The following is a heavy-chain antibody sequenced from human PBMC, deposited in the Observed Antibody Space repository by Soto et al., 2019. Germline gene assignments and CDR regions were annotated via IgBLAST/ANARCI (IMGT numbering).Heavy chain of an antibody. D-gene: IGHD2-21*02. J-gene: IGHJ4*02. V-gene: IGHV3-23*01. CDR3: AKDDFTDRGDDYFDY. Sequence: GGSLRLSCAASGFTFSSYDMDWVRQAPGKGLEWVSGIGASGDITWYADSVKGRLSISRDNSKNTLYLQLNSLRFEDTAVYYCAKDDFTDRGDDYFDYWGPGTLVTVSS. CDR2: IGASGDIT. CDR1: GFTFSSYD.